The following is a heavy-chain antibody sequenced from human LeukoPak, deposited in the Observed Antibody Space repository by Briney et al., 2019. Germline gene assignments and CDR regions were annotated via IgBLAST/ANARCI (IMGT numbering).Heavy chain of an antibody. D-gene: IGHD3-22*01. CDR2: ITESGDKT. Sequence: GGSLRLSCAAAGFSFYSYDMSWVRQAPGKGLEWVSGITESGDKTYYADSVRGRFTISRDNSKNTLYLQMNSLRAEDTAVYYCARDYYDSRAQGKASDYWGQGTLVTVSS. V-gene: IGHV3-23*01. CDR1: GFSFYSYD. CDR3: ARDYYDSRAQGKASDY. J-gene: IGHJ4*02.